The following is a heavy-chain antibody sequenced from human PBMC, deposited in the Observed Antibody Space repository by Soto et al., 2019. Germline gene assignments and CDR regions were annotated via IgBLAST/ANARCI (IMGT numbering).Heavy chain of an antibody. J-gene: IGHJ4*02. D-gene: IGHD6-6*01. CDR2: INPGDGNT. CDR3: ARVNDVYSSSFSVY. Sequence: ASVKVSCKASGYTFASNALHWVRQAPGQRLEWLGWINPGDGNTKYSQKFQGRVTFTRDPSASTAYMDLSSLRSEDTAVYYCARVNDVYSSSFSVYWGQGTLVTVSS. CDR1: GYTFASNA. V-gene: IGHV1-3*01.